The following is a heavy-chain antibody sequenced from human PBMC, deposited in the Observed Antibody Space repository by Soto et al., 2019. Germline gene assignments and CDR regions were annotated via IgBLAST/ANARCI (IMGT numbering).Heavy chain of an antibody. CDR3: ARGDQLEYYDFWSGSEAPSDY. Sequence: ASVKVSCKASGYTFTSYDINWVRQATGQGLEWMGWTNPNSGNTGYAQKFQGRVTMTRNTSISTAYMELSSLRSEDTAVYYCARGDQLEYYDFWSGSEAPSDYGGQGTLVTVSS. V-gene: IGHV1-8*01. D-gene: IGHD3-3*01. CDR2: TNPNSGNT. CDR1: GYTFTSYD. J-gene: IGHJ4*02.